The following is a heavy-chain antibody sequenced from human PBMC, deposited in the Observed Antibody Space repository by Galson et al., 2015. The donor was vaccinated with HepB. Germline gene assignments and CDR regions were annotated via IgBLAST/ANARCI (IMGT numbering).Heavy chain of an antibody. V-gene: IGHV3-33*08. D-gene: IGHD3-9*01. J-gene: IGHJ4*02. CDR2: IWYDGSNK. CDR1: GFTFSSYS. CDR3: ARATDILTGPDY. Sequence: SLRLSCAASGFTFSSYSMNWVCQAPGKGLEWVAVIWYDGSNKYYADSVKGRFTISRDNSKNTLYLQMNSLRAEDTAVYYCARATDILTGPDYWGQGTLVTVSS.